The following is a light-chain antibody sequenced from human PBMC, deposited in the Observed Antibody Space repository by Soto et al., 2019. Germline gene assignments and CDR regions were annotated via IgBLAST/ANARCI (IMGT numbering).Light chain of an antibody. V-gene: IGLV1-51*01. CDR3: ATWDGSLTGEV. CDR2: DNN. CDR1: SSDIGNNY. Sequence: QSVLTQPPSVSAAPGQKVTISCYGSSSDIGNNYVSWYQQLPGTAPKLLIYDNNKRPSGIPDRFSGSKSGTSGTLDITGLHTGDEAEYYCATWDGSLTGEVFGGGTKLTVL. J-gene: IGLJ2*01.